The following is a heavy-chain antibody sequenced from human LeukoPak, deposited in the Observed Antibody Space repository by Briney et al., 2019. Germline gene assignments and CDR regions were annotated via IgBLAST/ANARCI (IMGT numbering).Heavy chain of an antibody. CDR3: GSTTEKGTCSAP. Sequence: PSETLSLTCAVSGYSISSGYYWGWIRQPPGKGLEWIGSIYHSGSTYYNPSLKSRVTISVDTFKNQFSLKLSSVTAADTAVYYCGSTTEKGTCSAPGGREPLVT. CDR1: GYSISSGYY. V-gene: IGHV4-38-2*01. J-gene: IGHJ5*02. D-gene: IGHD4-11*01. CDR2: IYHSGST.